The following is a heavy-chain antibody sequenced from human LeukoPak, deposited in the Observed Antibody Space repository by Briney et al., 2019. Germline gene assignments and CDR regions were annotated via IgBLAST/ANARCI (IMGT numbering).Heavy chain of an antibody. V-gene: IGHV1-18*01. D-gene: IGHD3-10*01. J-gene: IGHJ4*02. CDR1: GYTFTSYG. CDR2: ISAYNGNT. Sequence: ASVKVSCKASGYTFTSYGISWVRQAPGQGLEWMGWISAYNGNTNYAQKLQGRVTMTTDTSTSTAYMELRSLRSDDTAVYYCARVLPLITMVREVNDYWGQGTLVTVSS. CDR3: ARVLPLITMVREVNDY.